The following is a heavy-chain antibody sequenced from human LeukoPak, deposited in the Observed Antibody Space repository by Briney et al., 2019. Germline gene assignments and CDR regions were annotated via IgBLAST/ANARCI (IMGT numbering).Heavy chain of an antibody. D-gene: IGHD3-22*01. V-gene: IGHV3-23*01. CDR2: ISGSGGST. CDR3: AKGVYYDSSGYYSSFDY. J-gene: IGHJ4*02. CDR1: GFTFSSYA. Sequence: GGSLRLSCAASGFTFSSYAMSWVRQAPGKGLEWVSAISGSGGSTYYADSVKGRFTISRDNSKNTLYLQMNSLRAEDTAVYYCAKGVYYDSSGYYSSFDYWGQGTLVTVSS.